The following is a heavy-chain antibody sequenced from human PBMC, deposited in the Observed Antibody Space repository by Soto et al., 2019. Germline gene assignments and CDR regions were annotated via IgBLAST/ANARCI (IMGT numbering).Heavy chain of an antibody. D-gene: IGHD6-13*01. CDR1: GYTFTGYY. V-gene: IGHV1-2*04. J-gene: IGHJ6*02. CDR3: ARDFVPRVAAADYYYYYGMDV. CDR2: INPNSGGT. Sequence: GASVKVSCKASGYTFTGYYMHWVRQAPGQGLEWMGWINPNSGGTNYAQKFQGWVTMTRDTSIGTAYMELSRLRSDDTAVYYCARDFVPRVAAADYYYYYGMDVWGQGTTVTVSS.